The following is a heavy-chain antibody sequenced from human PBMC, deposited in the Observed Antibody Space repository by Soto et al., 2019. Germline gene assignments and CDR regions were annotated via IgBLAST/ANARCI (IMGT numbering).Heavy chain of an antibody. CDR1: GYSFTSYW. V-gene: IGHV5-51*01. Sequence: GESLKISCKGSGYSFTSYWIGWVRQMPGKGLEWMGIIYPGDSDTRYSPSFQGQVTISADKSISTAYLQWSSLKASDTAMYYCARPESIAARPGAFDIWGQGTMVTVSS. D-gene: IGHD6-6*01. CDR2: IYPGDSDT. CDR3: ARPESIAARPGAFDI. J-gene: IGHJ3*02.